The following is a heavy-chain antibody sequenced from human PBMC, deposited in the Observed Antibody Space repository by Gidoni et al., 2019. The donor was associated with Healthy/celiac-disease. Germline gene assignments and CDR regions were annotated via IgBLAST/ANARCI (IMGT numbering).Heavy chain of an antibody. CDR3: AKDKNYDSSGYFDY. CDR2: ISWNSGSI. CDR1: GFTFDDYA. J-gene: IGHJ4*02. Sequence: ELQLVESGGCLVQPGSSLRLSCAASGFTFDDYAMHWVRQAPGKGLEWVSGISWNSGSIGYADSVKGRFTISRDNAKNYLYLQMNSLRAEDTALYYCAKDKNYDSSGYFDYWGQGTLVTVSS. V-gene: IGHV3-9*01. D-gene: IGHD3-22*01.